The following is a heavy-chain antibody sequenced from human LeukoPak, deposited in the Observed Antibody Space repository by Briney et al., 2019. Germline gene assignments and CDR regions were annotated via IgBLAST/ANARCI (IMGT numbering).Heavy chain of an antibody. J-gene: IGHJ6*02. V-gene: IGHV4-4*07. CDR3: ARDFYYYGMDV. CDR1: GGSINFYY. CDR2: IYSTGST. Sequence: SETLSLTCTVSGGSINFYYWSWIRQPAGKGLEWIGRIYSTGSTNYSPSLKSRVTMSVDKSKNQFSLNLSSVTAADTAVYYCARDFYYYGMDVWGQGTTVTVSS.